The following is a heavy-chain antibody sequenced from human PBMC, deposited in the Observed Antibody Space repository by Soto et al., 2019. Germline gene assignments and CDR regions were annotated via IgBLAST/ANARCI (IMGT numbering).Heavy chain of an antibody. Sequence: QITLKESGPPLVRPAQTLTLTCAFSGFSLTTTSMGVAWIRQPPGKALEWLALIYWNDDQRYSPSLNDRLTISKDTARSRVVLTISNMNPEDTGTYVCAHAGDYDLLSFDHWGTGTLVTVSS. CDR2: IYWNDDQ. CDR1: GFSLTTTSMG. J-gene: IGHJ4*02. D-gene: IGHD4-17*01. V-gene: IGHV2-5*01. CDR3: AHAGDYDLLSFDH.